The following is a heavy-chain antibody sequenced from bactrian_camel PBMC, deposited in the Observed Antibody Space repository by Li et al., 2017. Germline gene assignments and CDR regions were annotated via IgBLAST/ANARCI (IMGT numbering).Heavy chain of an antibody. D-gene: IGHD6*01. CDR1: TLVISSNA. V-gene: IGHV3S53*01. CDR2: FATRGSA. Sequence: HVQLVESGGGSVQVGGSLRLSCEGGTLVISSNAMGWFRQAPGKEREGVATFATRGSAIAYSDSVKGRFTISQDNVQKVVYLQMNSLVPEDTAMYYCAADVFYGGDWSCSVLDRLDLVDYWGKGTQVTVS. J-gene: IGHJ7*01.